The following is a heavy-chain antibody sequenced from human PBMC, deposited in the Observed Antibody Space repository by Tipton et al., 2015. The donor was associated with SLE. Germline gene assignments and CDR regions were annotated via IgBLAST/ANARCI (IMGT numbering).Heavy chain of an antibody. CDR3: ARQHSCGAAYA. Sequence: TLSLTCTVSGDSVTDSGYSWNWVRQHPGAGLEWIGYIHHSGRTDYNPSLRSRVTISRDTSKNQFSLNVNSVTAADTAVYYCARQHSCGAAYAWGQGPLLPVSS. V-gene: IGHV4-31*03. CDR2: IHHSGRT. CDR1: GDSVTDSGYS. D-gene: IGHD1-26*01. J-gene: IGHJ5*02.